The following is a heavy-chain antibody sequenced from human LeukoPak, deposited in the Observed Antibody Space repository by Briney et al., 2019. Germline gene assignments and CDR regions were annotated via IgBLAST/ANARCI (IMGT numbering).Heavy chain of an antibody. V-gene: IGHV1-46*01. J-gene: IGHJ4*01. Sequence: ASVKVSCTASGFTFTSYYMHWVRQAPGQGLEWIGIINPSGGRTKYAQRLQGRVTMTMDTSTSTVYMELSSLRSEDTAVYYCARDVGITVVRGTFDYWGQGTLVTVSS. CDR3: ARDVGITVVRGTFDY. D-gene: IGHD3-10*01. CDR2: INPSGGRT. CDR1: GFTFTSYY.